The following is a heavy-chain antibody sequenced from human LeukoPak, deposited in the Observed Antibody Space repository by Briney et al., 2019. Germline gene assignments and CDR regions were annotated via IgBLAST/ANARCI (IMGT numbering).Heavy chain of an antibody. V-gene: IGHV3-9*01. D-gene: IGHD4-17*01. CDR1: GLTFYDFA. CDR2: LRWYSVNV. J-gene: IGHJ4*02. Sequence: GGSLRVFCAASGLTFYDFAMHRGPQPPREGLELVSGLRWYSVNVCFADSVKGRFTISRDNAKNSLYLQMNSLRAEDTALYYCAKDIYGDYDGVFDYWGQGTLVTVSS. CDR3: AKDIYGDYDGVFDY.